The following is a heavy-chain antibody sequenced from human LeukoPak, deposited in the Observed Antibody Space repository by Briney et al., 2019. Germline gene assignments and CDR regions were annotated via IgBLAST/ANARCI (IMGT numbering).Heavy chain of an antibody. V-gene: IGHV4-39*07. J-gene: IGHJ3*02. CDR1: GGSISSSSYY. D-gene: IGHD2-21*02. CDR3: ARPYCGGDCLDAFDI. CDR2: IYYSGST. Sequence: SETLSLTCTVSGGSISSSSYYWGWIRQPPGKGLEWIGSIYYSGSTYYNPSLKSRVTISVDTSKNQFSLKLSSVTAADTAVYYCARPYCGGDCLDAFDIWGQGTMVTVSS.